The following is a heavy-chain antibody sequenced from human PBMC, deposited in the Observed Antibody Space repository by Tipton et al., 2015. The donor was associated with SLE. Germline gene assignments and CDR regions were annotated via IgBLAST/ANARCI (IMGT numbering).Heavy chain of an antibody. V-gene: IGHV4-34*01. CDR1: GGSFSGYY. CDR2: INHSGST. CDR3: ASLPRSGEGS. J-gene: IGHJ4*02. Sequence: LVQSSETLSLTCAVYGGSFSGYYWSWIRQPPGKGLEWIGEINHSGSTNYNPSLKSRVTISVDTSKNQFSLKLSSVTAADTAVYYCASLPRSGEGSWGQGTLVTVSS. D-gene: IGHD7-27*01.